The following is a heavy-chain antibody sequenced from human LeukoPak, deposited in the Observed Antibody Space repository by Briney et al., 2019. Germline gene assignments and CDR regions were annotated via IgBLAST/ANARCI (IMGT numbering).Heavy chain of an antibody. J-gene: IGHJ4*02. CDR2: INPYSGAI. V-gene: IGHV1-2*02. Sequence: ASVKVSCKSSGFTFTDEYIHWVRQAPGQGLEWMGWINPYSGAINYAQKFQGRVALTRDTSISTAYMELSRLTSGDTAVYYCARDPKSQLLLDYWGQGTLVTVSS. CDR1: GFTFTDEY. CDR3: ARDPKSQLLLDY. D-gene: IGHD2-2*01.